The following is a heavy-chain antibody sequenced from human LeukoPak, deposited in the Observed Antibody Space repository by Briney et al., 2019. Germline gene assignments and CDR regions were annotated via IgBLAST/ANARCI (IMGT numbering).Heavy chain of an antibody. J-gene: IGHJ6*02. CDR3: AIRTDSSGWYVYYYGMDV. Sequence: ASVKVSCKASGYTFTGYYMHWVRQAPGQGLEWMGWINPNSGDTNYAQKFQGRATMTRDTSISTAYMELSRLRSDDTAVYYCAIRTDSSGWYVYYYGMDVWGQGTTVTVSS. V-gene: IGHV1-2*02. CDR2: INPNSGDT. CDR1: GYTFTGYY. D-gene: IGHD6-19*01.